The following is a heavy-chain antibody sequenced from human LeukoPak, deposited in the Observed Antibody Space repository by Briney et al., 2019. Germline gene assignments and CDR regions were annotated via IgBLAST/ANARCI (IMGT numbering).Heavy chain of an antibody. Sequence: GGSLRLSCAASGFTVSSNYMSWVRQAPGKGLEWVSLIYSGDTTYYADSVKGRFTISRDNSKNTLSLQMNSLRAEDTAVYYRARVHSGYYALNWFDPWGQGTLVTVSS. V-gene: IGHV3-53*01. J-gene: IGHJ5*02. CDR3: ARVHSGYYALNWFDP. CDR2: IYSGDTT. D-gene: IGHD3-22*01. CDR1: GFTVSSNY.